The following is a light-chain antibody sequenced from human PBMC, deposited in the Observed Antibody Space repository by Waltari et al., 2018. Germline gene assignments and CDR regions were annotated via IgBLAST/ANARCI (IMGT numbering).Light chain of an antibody. Sequence: QSALTQPASVSGSPGQSITISCTGTNSDIGGYNYVSWYQQHPGKAPKLMICDVSKRPSGVSNRFSGSKSGNTASLTISGLQAEDEADYYCSSYTSSSTYVFGTGTKVTVL. J-gene: IGLJ1*01. V-gene: IGLV2-14*01. CDR1: NSDIGGYNY. CDR3: SSYTSSSTYV. CDR2: DVS.